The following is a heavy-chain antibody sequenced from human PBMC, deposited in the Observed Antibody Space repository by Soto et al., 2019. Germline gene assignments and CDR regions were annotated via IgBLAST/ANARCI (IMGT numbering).Heavy chain of an antibody. CDR1: GGSFSGYY. CDR2: INHSGST. V-gene: IGHV4-34*01. CDR3: ATILYDYGDYSEYFQH. J-gene: IGHJ1*01. D-gene: IGHD4-17*01. Sequence: QVQLQQWGAGLLKPSETLSLTCAVYGGSFSGYYWSWIRQPPGKGLEWMGEINHSGSTNYNPSLKSRVTISVDTSKNQFSLKLSSVTAADTAVYYCATILYDYGDYSEYFQHWGQGTLVTVSS.